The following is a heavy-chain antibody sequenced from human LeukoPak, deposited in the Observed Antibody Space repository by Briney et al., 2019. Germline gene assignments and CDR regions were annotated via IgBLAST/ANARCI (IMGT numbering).Heavy chain of an antibody. CDR1: GFTFSSYE. Sequence: GGSLRLSCAASGFTFSSYEMNCVRQAPGKGLEWVSYISSSGSTIYYADSVKGRFTISRDNAKNSLYLQMNSLRAEDTAVYYCAKDSYDALYYYYYYMDVWGKGTTVTISS. CDR2: ISSSGSTI. J-gene: IGHJ6*03. D-gene: IGHD4/OR15-4a*01. CDR3: AKDSYDALYYYYYYMDV. V-gene: IGHV3-48*03.